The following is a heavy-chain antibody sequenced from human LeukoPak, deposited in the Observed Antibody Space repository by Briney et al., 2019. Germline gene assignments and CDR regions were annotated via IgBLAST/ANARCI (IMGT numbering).Heavy chain of an antibody. CDR1: GGTFSSYA. D-gene: IGHD5-24*01. CDR3: ARARDGYNSWNFDY. J-gene: IGHJ4*02. V-gene: IGHV1-69*05. CDR2: IIPIFGTA. Sequence: SSVKVSCKASGGTFSSYAISWVRQPPGQGLEWMGRIIPIFGTANYTQKVQGRVTITTDESTSTAYMELSSLRSEDKAVYYCARARDGYNSWNFDYWGQGTLVTVS.